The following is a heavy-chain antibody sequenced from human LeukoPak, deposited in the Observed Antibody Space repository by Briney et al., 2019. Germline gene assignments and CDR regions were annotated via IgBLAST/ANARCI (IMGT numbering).Heavy chain of an antibody. Sequence: PGGTLRLSCAASGFTFSSYGMSWVRQAPGKGLEWVSAISGSGGSTYYADSVKGRFTISRDNSKNTLYLQMNSLRAEDTAVYYCAKGQGMLKRWLQSPTDYWGQGTLVTVSS. J-gene: IGHJ4*02. CDR3: AKGQGMLKRWLQSPTDY. CDR2: ISGSGGST. D-gene: IGHD5-24*01. CDR1: GFTFSSYG. V-gene: IGHV3-23*01.